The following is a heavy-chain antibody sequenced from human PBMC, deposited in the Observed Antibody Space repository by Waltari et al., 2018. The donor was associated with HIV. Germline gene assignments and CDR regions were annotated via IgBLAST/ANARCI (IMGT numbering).Heavy chain of an antibody. J-gene: IGHJ4*02. CDR2: TYHRSKWFQ. CDR1: GDRASRDSPA. CDR3: ARDSNGLDY. D-gene: IGHD4-4*01. Sequence: HVQLLQSGPGLVTSSQTLSITCATSGDRASRDSPAGNWIRLSPSGRLEWLGRTYHRSKWFQLYAPSVRGRIRVDVDTSVNHFSLHLDSVTPDDTAVYYCARDSNGLDYWGQGTVVTVSS. V-gene: IGHV6-1*02.